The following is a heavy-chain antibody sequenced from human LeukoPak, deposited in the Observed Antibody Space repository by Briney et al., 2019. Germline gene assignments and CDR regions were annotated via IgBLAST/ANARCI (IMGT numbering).Heavy chain of an antibody. J-gene: IGHJ6*02. D-gene: IGHD1-1*01. V-gene: IGHV1-69*01. CDR2: IKPIFGTT. CDR3: ARDGGSSTKEPTGGYYYYGMDV. Sequence: SVKVSCKASGGTFNIYAFTWVRQAPGQGLEWMGGIKPIFGTTDYAQKFQGRVTLTADESTSTLYMELSSLTSEDTAVYYCARDGGSSTKEPTGGYYYYGMDVWGQGTTVTVSS. CDR1: GGTFNIYA.